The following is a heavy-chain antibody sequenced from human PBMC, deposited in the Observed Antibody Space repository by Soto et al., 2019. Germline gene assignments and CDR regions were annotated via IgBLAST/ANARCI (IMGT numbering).Heavy chain of an antibody. J-gene: IGHJ5*02. V-gene: IGHV3-30-3*01. D-gene: IGHD6-6*01. Sequence: GGSPRLSCAASGFTFSSYAMHWVRQAPGKGLEWVAVISYDGSNKYYADSVKGRFTISRDNSKNTLYLQMNSLRAEDTAVYYCARDASARPEGWFDPWGQGTLVTVSS. CDR3: ARDASARPEGWFDP. CDR2: ISYDGSNK. CDR1: GFTFSSYA.